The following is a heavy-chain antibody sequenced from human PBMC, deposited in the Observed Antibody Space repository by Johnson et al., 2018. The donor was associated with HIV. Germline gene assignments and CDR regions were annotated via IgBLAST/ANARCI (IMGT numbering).Heavy chain of an antibody. CDR1: GFTFSGYG. V-gene: IGHV3-30*18. CDR3: AKGIAAAASGAFDI. Sequence: QVQLVESGGGLVQPGGSLKLSCAASGFTFSGYGMHWVRQAPGKGLEWVAVISYDGSNKYYADSVKGRFTISRDNSKNTLYLQMNSLRAEDTAVYYCAKGIAAAASGAFDIWGQGTMVTVSS. J-gene: IGHJ3*02. D-gene: IGHD6-13*01. CDR2: ISYDGSNK.